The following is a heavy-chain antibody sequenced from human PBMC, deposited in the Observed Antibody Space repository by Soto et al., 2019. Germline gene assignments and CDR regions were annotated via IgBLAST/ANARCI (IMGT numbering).Heavy chain of an antibody. J-gene: IGHJ4*02. V-gene: IGHV3-23*01. CDR2: ISGAGHST. CDR1: GFTFSSYA. Sequence: LRLSCAASGFTFSSYAMSWVRQAPGKGLEWVSAISGAGHSTYFADSVKGRFTISRDNSKNTLYLQMNTLRAEDTAIYYCAKGPGGYCSGGFCYSDYWGQGTLVTVSS. CDR3: AKGPGGYCSGGFCYSDY. D-gene: IGHD2-15*01.